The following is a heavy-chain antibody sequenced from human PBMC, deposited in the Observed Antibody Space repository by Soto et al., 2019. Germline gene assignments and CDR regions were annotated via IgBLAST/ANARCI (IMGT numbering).Heavy chain of an antibody. CDR2: INPNSGGT. Sequence: ASVKVSCKASGYTFTGYYMHWVRQAPGQGLEWMGWINPNSGGTNYAQKFQGWVTMTRDTSISTAYMELSRLRSDDTAVYYCARAYGSGSYYNAQSFDYWGQGTLVTVSS. CDR3: ARAYGSGSYYNAQSFDY. J-gene: IGHJ4*02. V-gene: IGHV1-2*04. CDR1: GYTFTGYY. D-gene: IGHD3-10*01.